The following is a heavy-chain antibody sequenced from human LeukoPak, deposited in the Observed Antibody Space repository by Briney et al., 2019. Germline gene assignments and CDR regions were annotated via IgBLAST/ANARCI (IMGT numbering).Heavy chain of an antibody. CDR3: ARHLSRGVAAAGTSRRFDY. Sequence: GASVKVSCKASGYTFTSYGISWVGQAPGQGLEWRGWISAYNGNTNYAQKLQGRVTMTTDTYTRTDYMDLRSLRSDDTAVYFCARHLSRGVAAAGTSRRFDYWGQGTLVTVSS. CDR2: ISAYNGNT. V-gene: IGHV1-18*04. D-gene: IGHD6-13*01. J-gene: IGHJ4*02. CDR1: GYTFTSYG.